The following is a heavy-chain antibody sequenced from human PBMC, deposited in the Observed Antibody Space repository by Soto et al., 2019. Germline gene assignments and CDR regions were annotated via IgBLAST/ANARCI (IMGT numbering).Heavy chain of an antibody. CDR2: IYYSGST. CDR3: ARDKITGLFDY. J-gene: IGHJ4*02. V-gene: IGHV4-61*01. D-gene: IGHD2-8*02. Sequence: PSETLSLTCTVSGDSISSTRWWSWVRQPPGKGLEWIGYIYYSGSTNYNPSLKSRVTISVDTSKNQFSLKLSSVTAADTAVYYCARDKITGLFDYWGQGTLVTVSS. CDR1: GDSISSTRW.